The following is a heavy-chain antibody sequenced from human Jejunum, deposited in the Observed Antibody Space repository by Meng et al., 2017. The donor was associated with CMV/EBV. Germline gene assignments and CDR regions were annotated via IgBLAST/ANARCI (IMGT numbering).Heavy chain of an antibody. J-gene: IGHJ4*02. CDR3: ARGESRGYYYFDY. V-gene: IGHV4-4*07. CDR1: GDSISNYF. Sequence: VHPQEPGPGLGEPSGTLSLTCTVSGDSISNYFWSWIRQPAGKKLEWIGRFSPGGNINYIPSLKGRLTMSVDTSNNQIFLNVTSVTAADTALYYCARGESRGYYYFDYWGQGILVTVSS. CDR2: FSPGGNI. D-gene: IGHD3-22*01.